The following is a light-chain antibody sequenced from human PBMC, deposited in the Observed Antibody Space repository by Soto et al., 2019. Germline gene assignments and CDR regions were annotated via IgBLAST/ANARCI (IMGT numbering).Light chain of an antibody. J-gene: IGKJ2*01. CDR3: QQLNSYPPT. CDR1: QGISSY. Sequence: IQLTQSPSFLSASVGDRVTITCRASQGISSYLAWYQQKPGKATKLLIYAASTLQSGVPSRFSGSGSGTEFTLTISSLQPEDFATYYCQQLNSYPPTFGQGTKLEIK. CDR2: AAS. V-gene: IGKV1-9*01.